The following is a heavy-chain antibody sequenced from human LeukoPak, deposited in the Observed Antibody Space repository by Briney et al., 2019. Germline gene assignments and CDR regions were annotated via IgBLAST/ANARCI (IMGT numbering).Heavy chain of an antibody. J-gene: IGHJ4*02. D-gene: IGHD5-12*01. CDR1: GYTFTSYG. CDR2: INPNSGGT. CDR3: ARVAGGYDLYYFDY. V-gene: IGHV1-2*02. Sequence: ASVKVSCKASGYTFTSYGISWVRQAPGQGLEWMGWINPNSGGTNYAQKFQGRVTMTRDTSISTAYMELSRLRSDDTAVYYCARVAGGYDLYYFDYWGQGTLVTVSS.